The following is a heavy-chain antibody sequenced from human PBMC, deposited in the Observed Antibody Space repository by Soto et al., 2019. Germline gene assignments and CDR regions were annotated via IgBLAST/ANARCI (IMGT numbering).Heavy chain of an antibody. V-gene: IGHV1-2*02. CDR3: ARVMSSGWYGDY. CDR1: GYTFTDYY. D-gene: IGHD6-19*01. J-gene: IGHJ4*02. CDR2: INPNSGNT. Sequence: ASVKVSCTPSGYTFTDYYIHWVRQAPGQGLEWMGWINPNSGNTNYAQRFQGRVTMTRDTSISTVYMYLSSLRFDDTAVYYCARVMSSGWYGDYWGQGTLVTVSS.